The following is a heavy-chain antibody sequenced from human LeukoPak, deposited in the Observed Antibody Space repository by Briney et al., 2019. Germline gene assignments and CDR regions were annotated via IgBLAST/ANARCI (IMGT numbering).Heavy chain of an antibody. CDR2: IYYYGSNQ. D-gene: IGHD6-13*01. J-gene: IGHJ4*02. CDR3: ATVRGSSSSSWYAEY. V-gene: IGHV3-33*07. Sequence: GGSMRLSCAASGFTFRNYGIYWVRQAPGEGLEWVAVIYYYGSNQYYADSVRGRFTISRDNSKNTLYLQINSLRDEDTAVYYCATVRGSSSSSWYAEYWGQGTLLTVSS. CDR1: GFTFRNYG.